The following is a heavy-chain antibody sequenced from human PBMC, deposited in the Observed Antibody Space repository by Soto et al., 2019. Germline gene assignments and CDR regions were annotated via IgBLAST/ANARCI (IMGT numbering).Heavy chain of an antibody. V-gene: IGHV4-59*01. Sequence: SETLSLTCTVSGGSISSYYWSWIRQPPGKGLEWIGYIYYSGSPNYNPSLKSRVTISVDTSKNQFSLKLSSVTAADTAVYYFASCNIASAGFYYYGMDVWGRGTTFTVSS. CDR3: ASCNIASAGFYYYGMDV. CDR1: GGSISSYY. D-gene: IGHD6-13*01. CDR2: IYYSGSP. J-gene: IGHJ6*02.